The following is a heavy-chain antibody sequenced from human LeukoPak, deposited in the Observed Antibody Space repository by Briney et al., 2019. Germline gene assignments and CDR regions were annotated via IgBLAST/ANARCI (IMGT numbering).Heavy chain of an antibody. CDR2: IYPGDSDT. CDR3: ARPSDCSTTSCPFDY. CDR1: GSSFSRYW. J-gene: IGHJ4*02. D-gene: IGHD2-2*01. V-gene: IGHV5-51*01. Sequence: GESLQISCQGSGSSFSRYWIGWARQMPGKGLEWMGIIYPGDSDTRYSPTFQGQVSISADKSISTAYLQWSSLKASDSAMYYCARPSDCSTTSCPFDYWGQGTLVTVSS.